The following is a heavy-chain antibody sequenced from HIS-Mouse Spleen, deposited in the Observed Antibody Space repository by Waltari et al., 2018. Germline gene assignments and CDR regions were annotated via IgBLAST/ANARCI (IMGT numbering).Heavy chain of an antibody. V-gene: IGHV4-4*07. CDR2: IYTSGST. Sequence: QVQLQESGPGLVKPSETLSLTCTVSGGSISSYYWSWIRQPAGKGLEWIGRIYTSGSTNYNPSLKSRVTMSVDTSKNQCSLKLSSVTAADTAVYYCARDYYGSGSYYYYYYYGMDVWGQGTTVTVSS. CDR3: ARDYYGSGSYYYYYYYGMDV. D-gene: IGHD3-10*01. CDR1: GGSISSYY. J-gene: IGHJ6*02.